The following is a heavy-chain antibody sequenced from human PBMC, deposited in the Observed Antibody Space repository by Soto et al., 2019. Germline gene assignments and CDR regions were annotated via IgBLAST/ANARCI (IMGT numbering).Heavy chain of an antibody. V-gene: IGHV3-23*01. J-gene: IGHJ6*02. Sequence: EVQLLESGGALVQPGGSLTLSCAASGFTFRNYAMSWVRQAPGKGLEWVSRISGNGGDINYADSVKGRFTISRDNSKNTLYLQMNSLRAEDTAVYYCAKRGDIVEVSRTFVGYGMDVWGQGTTVTVSS. CDR2: ISGNGGDI. D-gene: IGHD2-2*01. CDR3: AKRGDIVEVSRTFVGYGMDV. CDR1: GFTFRNYA.